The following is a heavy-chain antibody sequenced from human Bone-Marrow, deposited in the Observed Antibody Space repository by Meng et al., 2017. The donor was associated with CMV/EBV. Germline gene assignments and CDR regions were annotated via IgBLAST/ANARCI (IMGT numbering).Heavy chain of an antibody. J-gene: IGHJ5*02. V-gene: IGHV3-23*01. Sequence: FSFTNVVMSWVRQAPGKGLEWVSAISGSGTGTYYADSVRGRFTISRDNSKNTLYLHMSNLRAEDTAMYHCAKVAWASSTWANWFDPWGRGTLVTVSS. CDR2: ISGSGTGT. CDR1: FSFTNVV. CDR3: AKVAWASSTWANWFDP. D-gene: IGHD2-2*01.